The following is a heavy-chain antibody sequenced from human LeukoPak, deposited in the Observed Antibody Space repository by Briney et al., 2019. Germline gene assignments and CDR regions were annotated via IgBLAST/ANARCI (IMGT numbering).Heavy chain of an antibody. J-gene: IGHJ4*02. V-gene: IGHV3-23*01. Sequence: PGGSLRLSCAASGFTFSSYIVTWVRQTPGKGLEWVSSISNSDGRTFYADSVKGRFTISRDNSKNTLSLHMNSLRADDTAVYYCTADSGWSFAWWGQGTLVTVSS. CDR2: ISNSDGRT. CDR1: GFTFSSYI. D-gene: IGHD6-19*01. CDR3: TADSGWSFAW.